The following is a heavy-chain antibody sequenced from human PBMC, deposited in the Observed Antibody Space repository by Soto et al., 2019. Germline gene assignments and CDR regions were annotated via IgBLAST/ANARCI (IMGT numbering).Heavy chain of an antibody. Sequence: GASVKVSCKASRYTFTSYAMHWVRQAPGQRLEWMGWINAGNGNTKYSQKFQGRVTITRDTSASTAYMELSSLRSEDTAVYYCAIRLPYYDFWSGYYPDYWGQGTLVTVSS. V-gene: IGHV1-3*01. CDR1: RYTFTSYA. D-gene: IGHD3-3*01. J-gene: IGHJ4*02. CDR2: INAGNGNT. CDR3: AIRLPYYDFWSGYYPDY.